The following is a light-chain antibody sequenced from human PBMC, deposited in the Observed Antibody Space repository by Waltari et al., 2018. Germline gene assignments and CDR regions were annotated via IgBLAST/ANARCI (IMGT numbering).Light chain of an antibody. CDR2: KVS. CDR3: MQAAHWPYT. J-gene: IGKJ2*01. CDR1: QSLVFSNGNIY. V-gene: IGKV2-30*01. Sequence: DAVMTQSPLSLPVTLGQPASISCRSSQSLVFSNGNIYLNGFHQRPGQSPRRLIYKVSNRDSGVPDRFSGSGSGTDFTLKISRVEAEDVGGVYYCMQAAHWPYTFGQGTKLEIK.